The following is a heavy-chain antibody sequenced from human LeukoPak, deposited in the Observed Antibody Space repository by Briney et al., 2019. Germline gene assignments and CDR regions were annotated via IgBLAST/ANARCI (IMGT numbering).Heavy chain of an antibody. Sequence: ASVKVSCKASGYTFTGYSMHWVRQAPGQGLEWMGWINPNSGGTNYAQKFQGRVTMTRDTSTGTAYMELSRLRSDDTAVYYCARVRDKATYYGMDVWGQGTTVTVSS. CDR1: GYTFTGYS. J-gene: IGHJ6*02. V-gene: IGHV1-2*02. D-gene: IGHD5-24*01. CDR3: ARVRDKATYYGMDV. CDR2: INPNSGGT.